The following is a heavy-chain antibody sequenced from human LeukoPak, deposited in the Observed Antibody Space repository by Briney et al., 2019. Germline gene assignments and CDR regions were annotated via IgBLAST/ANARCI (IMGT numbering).Heavy chain of an antibody. Sequence: SVKASFKASGWAFTSYDIKWVRQGTGQGGEWMGWMNPNSGNTGYAQKFEGRVTMTKNTSRSTAYMDLSSLRSEDTALYYCTIGDSRNWYYYYGMDIWGQGTTVTVSS. J-gene: IGHJ6*02. D-gene: IGHD6-13*01. CDR2: MNPNSGNT. CDR3: TIGDSRNWYYYYGMDI. V-gene: IGHV1-8*01. CDR1: GWAFTSYD.